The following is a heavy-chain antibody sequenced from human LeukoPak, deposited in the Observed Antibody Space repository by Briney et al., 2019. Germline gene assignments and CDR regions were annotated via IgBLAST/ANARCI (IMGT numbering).Heavy chain of an antibody. CDR2: ISSSSSSTI. CDR3: ARLYGSGVGYYYYYMDV. J-gene: IGHJ6*03. V-gene: IGHV3-48*04. CDR1: GFTFSSYS. Sequence: GGSLRLSCAASGFTFSSYSMNWVRQAPGKGLEWVSYISSSSSSTIYYADSVKGRFTISRDNAKNSLYLQMNSLRAEDTAVYYCARLYGSGVGYYYYYMDVWGKGTTVTVSS. D-gene: IGHD3-10*01.